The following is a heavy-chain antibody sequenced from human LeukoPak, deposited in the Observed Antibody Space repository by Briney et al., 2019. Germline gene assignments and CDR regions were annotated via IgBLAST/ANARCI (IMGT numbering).Heavy chain of an antibody. D-gene: IGHD3-10*01. J-gene: IGHJ4*02. CDR1: GGSISSYY. Sequence: SETLSLTCTVSGGSISSYYWSWIRQPAGKGLEWIGRIYTSGSTNYNPSLKSRVTISVDTSKNQFSLKLSSVTAADTAVYYCARETYYGSGSYFIDYWGQGTLVTVSS. CDR3: ARETYYGSGSYFIDY. V-gene: IGHV4-4*07. CDR2: IYTSGST.